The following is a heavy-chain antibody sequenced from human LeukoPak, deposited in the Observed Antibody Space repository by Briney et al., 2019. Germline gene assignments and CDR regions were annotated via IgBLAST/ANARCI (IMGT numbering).Heavy chain of an antibody. CDR3: ARVAAGAETHTLHYHYMDV. Sequence: PGGSLRLSCAASGFTFSIYSLTWVRQAPGKGLEWVLSISSTSTYIYYADSVKGRFTISRDNAQNSLYLQMNSLRAEDTAVYSCARVAAGAETHTLHYHYMDVWGKGTTVTVSS. D-gene: IGHD6-13*01. V-gene: IGHV3-21*01. J-gene: IGHJ6*03. CDR2: ISSTSTYI. CDR1: GFTFSIYS.